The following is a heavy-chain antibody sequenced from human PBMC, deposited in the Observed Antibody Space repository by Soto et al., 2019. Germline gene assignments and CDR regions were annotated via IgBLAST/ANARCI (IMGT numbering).Heavy chain of an antibody. CDR3: ARVPRADILTGYGPYYYYYYMDV. V-gene: IGHV3-11*01. CDR1: GFTFSDYY. Sequence: GGSLRLSCVASGFTFSDYYMSWIRQAPGKGLEWVSYISSSGSTIYYADSVKGRFTISRDNAKNSLYLQMNSLRAEDTAVYYCARVPRADILTGYGPYYYYYYMDVWGKGTTVTVSS. CDR2: ISSSGSTI. D-gene: IGHD3-9*01. J-gene: IGHJ6*03.